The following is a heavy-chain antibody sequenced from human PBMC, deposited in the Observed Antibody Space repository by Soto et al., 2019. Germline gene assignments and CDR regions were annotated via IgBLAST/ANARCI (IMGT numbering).Heavy chain of an antibody. V-gene: IGHV5-51*01. CDR1: GYSFTSYW. CDR3: ARLYDSSPPGMDV. CDR2: IYPGDSDT. J-gene: IGHJ6*02. Sequence: GETLKISCKGSGYSFTSYWIGWVRQMPGKGLEWMGIIYPGDSDTRYSPSFQGQVTISADKSISTAYLQWSSLKASDTAMYYCARLYDSSPPGMDVWGQGTTVTVSS. D-gene: IGHD3-22*01.